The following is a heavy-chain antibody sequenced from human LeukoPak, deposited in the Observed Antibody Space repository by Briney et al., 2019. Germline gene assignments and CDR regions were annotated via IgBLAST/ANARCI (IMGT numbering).Heavy chain of an antibody. CDR2: FYPGDSDT. V-gene: IGHV5-51*01. Sequence: GESLKISCKGSGYSFTSYWIGWVRQMPGKGLEWMGIFYPGDSDTRYSPSFQGQVTISADKSISTAYLQWSSLKASDTAMYYCARSVSSTSFWFDPWGQGTLVTVSS. CDR3: ARSVSSTSFWFDP. D-gene: IGHD2-2*01. J-gene: IGHJ5*02. CDR1: GYSFTSYW.